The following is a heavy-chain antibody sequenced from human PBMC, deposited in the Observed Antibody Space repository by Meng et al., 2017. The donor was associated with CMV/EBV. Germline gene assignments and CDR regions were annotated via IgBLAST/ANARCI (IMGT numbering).Heavy chain of an antibody. V-gene: IGHV4-39*07. Sequence: LRRQDSAAVVLEPSETRSLTSNVPGGSLSSGINYVGLNRHPPGKGLGWIGSIYDSASTYYNPSLNSRATIAVDTSKNQFFLKPSSVTAADTAVYYCARYAGHYDILTGYPYWGQGTLVTVSS. CDR2: IYDSAST. D-gene: IGHD3-9*01. J-gene: IGHJ4*02. CDR1: GGSLSSGINY. CDR3: ARYAGHYDILTGYPY.